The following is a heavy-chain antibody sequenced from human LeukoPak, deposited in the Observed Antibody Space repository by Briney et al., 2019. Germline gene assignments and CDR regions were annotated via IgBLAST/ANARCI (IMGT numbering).Heavy chain of an antibody. Sequence: PGGSLRLSCAASGFTFSSYSMNWVRQAPGKGLEWVSSISSSSSYIYHADSVKGRFTISRDNAKNSLYLQMNSLRAEDTAVYYCARLDMVRGVITSGPYYYGMDVWGQGTTVTVSS. CDR2: ISSSSSYI. CDR3: ARLDMVRGVITSGPYYYGMDV. V-gene: IGHV3-21*01. D-gene: IGHD3-10*01. J-gene: IGHJ6*02. CDR1: GFTFSSYS.